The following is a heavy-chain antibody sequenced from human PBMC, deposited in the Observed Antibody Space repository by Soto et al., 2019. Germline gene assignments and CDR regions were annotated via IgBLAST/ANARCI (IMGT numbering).Heavy chain of an antibody. Sequence: QVQLQESGPGLVKPSGTLSLTCAVSGGSISSTNWWSWVRQPPGKGLEWIGDIYHSGSTNYNPSLKSRVTISVDKSKNEFSLKLSSVTAADTAVYYCARVIATAVHWFDPWGQGTLVTVSS. CDR2: IYHSGST. V-gene: IGHV4-4*02. CDR1: GGSISSTNW. CDR3: ARVIATAVHWFDP. D-gene: IGHD6-13*01. J-gene: IGHJ5*02.